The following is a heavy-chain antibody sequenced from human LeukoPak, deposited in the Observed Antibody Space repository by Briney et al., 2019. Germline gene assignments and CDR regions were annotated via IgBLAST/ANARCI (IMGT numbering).Heavy chain of an antibody. D-gene: IGHD2-2*01. Sequence: SETLSLTCTVSGGSISSGSYYWGWIRQPPGKGLEWIGIIYYSGSTYYNPSLKSRLTISVDTSKNQFSLKLSSVTATDTAVYYCARLGYCSSTSCYEYWFDPWGQGTLVTVSS. CDR1: GGSISSGSYY. CDR3: ARLGYCSSTSCYEYWFDP. CDR2: IYYSGST. V-gene: IGHV4-39*01. J-gene: IGHJ5*02.